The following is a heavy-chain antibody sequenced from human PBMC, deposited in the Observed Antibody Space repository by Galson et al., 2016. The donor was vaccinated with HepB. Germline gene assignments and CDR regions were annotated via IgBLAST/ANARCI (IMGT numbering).Heavy chain of an antibody. D-gene: IGHD3-3*01. CDR3: AKFIPEHGHYDVWSGPGYYGIDV. Sequence: SLRLSCAASGFTFSSYEMNWVRQAPGKGLEWVSGISGSGGSTYYADSVKGRFTISRDNSNNTLFLKMNSLRAEDTAVYYWAKFIPEHGHYDVWSGPGYYGIDVWGQGTTVTVSS. V-gene: IGHV3-23*01. CDR2: ISGSGGST. J-gene: IGHJ6*02. CDR1: GFTFSSYE.